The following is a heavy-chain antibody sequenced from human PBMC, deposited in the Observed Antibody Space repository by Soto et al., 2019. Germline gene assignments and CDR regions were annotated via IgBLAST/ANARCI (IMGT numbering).Heavy chain of an antibody. V-gene: IGHV3-23*01. CDR2: ISANGQGI. Sequence: EVQLLESGGGLVQPGGSLRLSCTASGFTFTYYAFSWVRQAPGKGLEWVSAISANGQGIYYADSVRGRFTISRDTSKNTVFLHMDSLRAEDTGVYYCAKDRDYPRDQFHYWGQGTLVTVSS. J-gene: IGHJ4*02. CDR1: GFTFTYYA. CDR3: AKDRDYPRDQFHY. D-gene: IGHD2-2*01.